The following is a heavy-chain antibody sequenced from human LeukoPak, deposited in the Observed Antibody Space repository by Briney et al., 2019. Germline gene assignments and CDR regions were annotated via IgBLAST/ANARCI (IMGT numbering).Heavy chain of an antibody. V-gene: IGHV4-4*02. Sequence: SGTLSLTCAVSGGSISSSNWWSWVRQPPGKGLEWIGEIYHSGSTNYNPSLKSRVIISVDKSKNQFSLKLSSVTAADTAVYYCARVGAYSGYDSDAFDIWGQGTMVTVSS. CDR1: GGSISSSNW. CDR3: ARVGAYSGYDSDAFDI. CDR2: IYHSGST. J-gene: IGHJ3*02. D-gene: IGHD5-12*01.